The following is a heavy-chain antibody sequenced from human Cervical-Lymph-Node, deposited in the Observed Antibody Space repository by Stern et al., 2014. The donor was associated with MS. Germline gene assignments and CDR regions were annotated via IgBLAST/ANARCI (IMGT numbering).Heavy chain of an antibody. D-gene: IGHD6-19*01. J-gene: IGHJ3*01. CDR2: INPNSGGT. CDR3: ARGGRSSGWSPPDAFDV. V-gene: IGHV1-2*04. CDR1: GYTFTGYY. Sequence: VQLVESGAEVKKPGASVKVSCKASGYTFTGYYMHWVRQAPGQGLEWMGWINPNSGGTNYAQKFQGWVTMTRDKSISTAYMELSRLRSDDTAVYYCARGGRSSGWSPPDAFDVWGQGTMVTVSS.